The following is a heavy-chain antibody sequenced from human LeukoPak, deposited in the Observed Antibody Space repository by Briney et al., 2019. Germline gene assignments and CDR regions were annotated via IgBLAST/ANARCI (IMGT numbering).Heavy chain of an antibody. CDR2: INPNSGGT. CDR3: ARLTAPFVDIVATASIDY. J-gene: IGHJ4*02. Sequence: ASVKVSCKASGYTFTGYYMHWVRQAPGQGLESMAWINPNSGGTNYAQKFQGRVTMTRDTSISTAYMELSRLRSDDTAVYYCARLTAPFVDIVATASIDYWGQGTLVTVSS. D-gene: IGHD5-12*01. CDR1: GYTFTGYY. V-gene: IGHV1-2*02.